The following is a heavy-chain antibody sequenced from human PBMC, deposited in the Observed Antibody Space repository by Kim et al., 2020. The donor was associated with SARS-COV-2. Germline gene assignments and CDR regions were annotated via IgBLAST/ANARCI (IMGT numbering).Heavy chain of an antibody. D-gene: IGHD2-8*01. V-gene: IGHV3-30-3*01. CDR1: GFTFSSYA. CDR3: ARSGIVLMVYAYFDY. Sequence: GGSLRLSCAASGFTFSSYAMHWVRQAPGKGLEWVAVISYDGSNKYYADSVKGRFTISRDNSKNTLYLQMSSLRAEDTAVYYCARSGIVLMVYAYFDYWG. CDR2: ISYDGSNK. J-gene: IGHJ4*01.